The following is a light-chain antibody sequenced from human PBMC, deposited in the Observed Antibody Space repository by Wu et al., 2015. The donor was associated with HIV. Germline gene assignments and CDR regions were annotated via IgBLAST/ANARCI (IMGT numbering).Light chain of an antibody. J-gene: IGKJ2*03. CDR3: QQYSSSPRYS. V-gene: IGKV3-20*01. CDR1: QSVSSNY. CDR2: GAS. Sequence: EIVLTQSPGTLSLSPGERATLSCRASQSVSSNYLAWYQQKPGQAPRLLIYGASNRATAVPDRFSGSGSGTDFTLTISRLEPEDFAVYYCQQYSSSPRYSFGQGTKLEIK.